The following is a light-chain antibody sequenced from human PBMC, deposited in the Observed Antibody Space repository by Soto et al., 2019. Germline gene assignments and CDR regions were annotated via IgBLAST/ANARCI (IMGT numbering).Light chain of an antibody. CDR3: PSYDSSLSGLV. CDR2: GNS. Sequence: QSVLTQPPSVSGAPGQRVTISCTGSSSNIGAGYDVHWYQQLPGTAPKLLIYGNSNRPSGVPDRFSGSKSGTSASRAITGLQAEEEAYYYCPSYDSSLSGLVFGTGTQLTVL. CDR1: SSNIGAGYD. V-gene: IGLV1-40*01. J-gene: IGLJ1*01.